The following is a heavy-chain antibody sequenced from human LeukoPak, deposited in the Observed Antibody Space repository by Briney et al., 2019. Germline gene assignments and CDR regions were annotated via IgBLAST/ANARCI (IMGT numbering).Heavy chain of an antibody. CDR1: GGSISSYY. D-gene: IGHD6-19*01. CDR3: ARGLYSSGWSYYFDY. Sequence: SETLSLTCTVSGGSISSYYWSWIRQPPGKGLEWIGYIFYSGSTNYNPSLKSRVTISVDTSKNQFSLKLSSVTAADTAVYYCARGLYSSGWSYYFDYWGQGTLVTVSS. CDR2: IFYSGST. J-gene: IGHJ4*02. V-gene: IGHV4-59*01.